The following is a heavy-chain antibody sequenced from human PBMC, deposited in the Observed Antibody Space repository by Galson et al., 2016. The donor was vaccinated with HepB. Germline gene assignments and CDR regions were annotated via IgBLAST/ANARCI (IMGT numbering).Heavy chain of an antibody. J-gene: IGHJ6*02. CDR3: AREEVPYCSGDTCYGSFTRVRYYYYGFDV. CDR2: INPNSGGT. CDR1: GYTFTGYY. V-gene: IGHV1-2*04. D-gene: IGHD2-15*01. Sequence: SVKVSCKASGYTFTGYYMHWVRQAPGQGLEWMGWINPNSGGTNYAQKFQGWVTMTRDTSISTAYMELSRLRSDDTAVYYCAREEVPYCSGDTCYGSFTRVRYYYYGFDVWGQGTTVTVSS.